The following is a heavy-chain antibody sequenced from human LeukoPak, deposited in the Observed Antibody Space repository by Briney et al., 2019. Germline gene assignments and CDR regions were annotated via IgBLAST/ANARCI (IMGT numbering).Heavy chain of an antibody. CDR1: GFTFSIYS. V-gene: IGHV3-21*01. J-gene: IGHJ4*02. CDR3: ARGPSCTSTSCYTTGLFDY. CDR2: ISSSSNST. Sequence: GGSLRLSCTASGFTFSIYSMGWVRQAPGKGLEWVSSISSSSNSTYYADSVKGQFTISRDNAKNSLYLQMNSLRAGDTAVYYCARGPSCTSTSCYTTGLFDYWGQGTLVTVSS. D-gene: IGHD2-2*01.